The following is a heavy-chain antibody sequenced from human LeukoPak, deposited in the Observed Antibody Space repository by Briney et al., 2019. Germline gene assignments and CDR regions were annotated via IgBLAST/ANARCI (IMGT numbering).Heavy chain of an antibody. Sequence: GGSLRLSCAASEFPFSTYWIHWVRQAPGKGLVWVSCISGDGSITRYADSVKGRFTISRDNAKNMLFLQMNSLRVEDTAVYYCASPDSFDPWGQGTLVTVSS. CDR2: ISGDGSIT. CDR3: ASPDSFDP. CDR1: EFPFSTYW. V-gene: IGHV3-74*01. J-gene: IGHJ5*02.